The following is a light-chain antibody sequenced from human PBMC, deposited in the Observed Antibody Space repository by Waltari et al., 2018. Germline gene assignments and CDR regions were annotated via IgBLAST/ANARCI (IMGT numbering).Light chain of an antibody. CDR1: SLRSYY. V-gene: IGLV3-19*01. CDR3: NSRDSSGNHVV. CDR2: GKN. Sequence: SSALTQDPAVSVALVQTVRITCQGDSLRSYYASWYQQKPGQAPVLVIHGKNNRPSGIPDRFSGSSSGNTASLTITGAQAEDEADYYCNSRDSSGNHVVFGGGTKLTVL. J-gene: IGLJ2*01.